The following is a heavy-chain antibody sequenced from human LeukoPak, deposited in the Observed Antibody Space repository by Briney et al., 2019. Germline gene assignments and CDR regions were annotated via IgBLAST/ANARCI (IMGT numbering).Heavy chain of an antibody. V-gene: IGHV3-11*04. D-gene: IGHD1-26*01. Sequence: GSLRLSCAASGFTFSDYYMSWIRQAPGKGLEWVSYISSSSSTIYYADSVKGRFTISRDNAKNSLYLQMNSLRAEDTAVYYCARVLQRGAPPLYYYYYGMDVWGQGTTVTVSS. CDR1: GFTFSDYY. J-gene: IGHJ6*02. CDR3: ARVLQRGAPPLYYYYYGMDV. CDR2: ISSSSSTI.